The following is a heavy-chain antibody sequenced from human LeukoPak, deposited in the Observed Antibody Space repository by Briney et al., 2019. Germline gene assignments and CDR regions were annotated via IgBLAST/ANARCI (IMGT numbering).Heavy chain of an antibody. J-gene: IGHJ4*02. D-gene: IGHD6-6*01. CDR1: GFTFSSYE. Sequence: GGSLRLSCAASGFTFSSYEMNWVRQAPGKGLEWVSYISSGGNTIYYADSVKGRFTISRDNAKNSLYLQMKSLRAEDTAVYYCVREGAYSTSSPAGYWGQGTLVSVSS. CDR3: VREGAYSTSSPAGY. V-gene: IGHV3-48*03. CDR2: ISSGGNTI.